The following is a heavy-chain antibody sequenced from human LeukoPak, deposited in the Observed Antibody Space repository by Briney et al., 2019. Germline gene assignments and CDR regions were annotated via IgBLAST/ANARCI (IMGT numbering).Heavy chain of an antibody. CDR3: TTVSCGGDCYAYNWFDP. CDR2: IKSKTDGGTT. CDR1: GFTFSDAW. D-gene: IGHD2-21*02. V-gene: IGHV3-15*01. J-gene: IGHJ5*02. Sequence: GGSLRLSCAASGFTFSDAWVSWVRQAPGKGLEWVGRIKSKTDGGTTDYAAPVKGRFTMSRDDSKKTLYLQMNSLKTEDTAVYYCTTVSCGGDCYAYNWFDPWGQGTLVTVSS.